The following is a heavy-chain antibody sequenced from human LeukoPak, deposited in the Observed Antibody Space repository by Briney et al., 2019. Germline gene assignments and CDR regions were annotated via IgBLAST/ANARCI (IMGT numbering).Heavy chain of an antibody. CDR1: GFTFTSYA. Sequence: GGSLRLSCAASGFTFTSYAMSWVRQAPGKGLEWVSSISGNGDSRNYADSVKGRFTISRDNSKSTLYLEMNSLRAEDTAVYYCTTNGDLDAFDIWGQGTMVTVSS. CDR3: TTNGDLDAFDI. V-gene: IGHV3-23*01. CDR2: ISGNGDSR. D-gene: IGHD4-17*01. J-gene: IGHJ3*02.